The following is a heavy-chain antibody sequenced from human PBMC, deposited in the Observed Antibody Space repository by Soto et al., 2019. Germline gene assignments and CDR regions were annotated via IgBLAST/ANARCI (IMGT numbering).Heavy chain of an antibody. V-gene: IGHV6-1*01. CDR3: ARVRVDCGGPNCSSGKNWFDP. CDR2: TYYRSKWHS. Sequence: SQTLSLTCAISGDSVSSNNAAWNWIRLSSSRGLEWLGRTYYRSKWHSGYALSVRGRITISPDTSKNRFSLQLNSVTAADTAVYYCARVRVDCGGPNCSSGKNWFDPWGQGTLVTVSS. CDR1: GDSVSSNNAA. D-gene: IGHD2-21*01. J-gene: IGHJ5*02.